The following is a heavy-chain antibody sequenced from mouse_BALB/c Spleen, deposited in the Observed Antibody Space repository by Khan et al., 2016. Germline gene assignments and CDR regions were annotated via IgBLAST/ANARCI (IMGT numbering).Heavy chain of an antibody. CDR2: ISYSGST. J-gene: IGHJ3*01. V-gene: IGHV3-8*02. Sequence: EVKLLESGPSLVKPSQTLSLTCSVTGDSITSGYWNWIRKFPGNKLEYMGYISYSGSTYYNPSLKSRISITRDTSKNQYFLQLNSVTTEDTATYYCARLTGSWFAYWGQGTLVTVSA. CDR3: ARLTGSWFAY. CDR1: GDSITSGY. D-gene: IGHD4-1*01.